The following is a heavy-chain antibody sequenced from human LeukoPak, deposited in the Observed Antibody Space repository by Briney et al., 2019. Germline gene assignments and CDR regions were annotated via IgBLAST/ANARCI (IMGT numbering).Heavy chain of an antibody. CDR3: ARRLGGYFDY. CDR2: ISYSGST. CDR1: GGSISGYY. J-gene: IGHJ4*02. V-gene: IGHV4-59*01. Sequence: PSETLSLTCTVSGGSISGYYWSWIRQPPGKGLEWIGCISYSGSTNYNPSLKSRVTISLDTSKNQFSLKLSSVTTADTAVYYCARRLGGYFDYWGQGTLVTVSS. D-gene: IGHD3-16*01.